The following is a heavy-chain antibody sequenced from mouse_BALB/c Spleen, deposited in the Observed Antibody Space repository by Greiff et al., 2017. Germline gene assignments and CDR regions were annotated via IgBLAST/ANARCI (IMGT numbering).Heavy chain of an antibody. J-gene: IGHJ2*01. CDR1: GFTFSSYA. D-gene: IGHD1-1*01. CDR3: AREGYGSSY. CDR2: ISSGGST. V-gene: IGHV5-6-5*01. Sequence: EVHLVESGGGLVKPGGSLKLSCAASGFTFSSYAMSWVRQTPEKRLEWVASISSGGSTYYPDSVKGRFTISRDNARNILYLQMSSLRSEDTAMYYCAREGYGSSYWGQGTTLTVSS.